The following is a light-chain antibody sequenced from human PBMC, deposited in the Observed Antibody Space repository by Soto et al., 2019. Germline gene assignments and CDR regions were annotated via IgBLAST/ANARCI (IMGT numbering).Light chain of an antibody. CDR3: QQYNNWPPWT. CDR1: QSVSSN. V-gene: IGKV3-15*01. CDR2: GAS. Sequence: EIVMTQSPATLSVWPGERATLSCRASQSVSSNLAWYQQKPGQAPRLLIYGASTRATGIPARFSGSGSGTEFTLTISSLQSEDFAVYYCQQYNNWPPWTFGQGTKPDIK. J-gene: IGKJ1*01.